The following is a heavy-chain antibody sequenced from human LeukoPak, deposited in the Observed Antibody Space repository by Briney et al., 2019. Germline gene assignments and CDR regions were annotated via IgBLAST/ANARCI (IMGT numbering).Heavy chain of an antibody. CDR3: ARISNPYNYYYMDV. D-gene: IGHD3-16*01. CDR1: GGSISSSSYY. V-gene: IGHV4-39*01. J-gene: IGHJ6*03. Sequence: SETLSLTCTVSGGSISSSSYYWGWIRQPPGKGLEWIGSIYYSGSTYYNPSLKSRVTISVDTSKNQFSLKLSSVTAADTAVFYCARISNPYNYYYMDVWAKGPRSPSP. CDR2: IYYSGST.